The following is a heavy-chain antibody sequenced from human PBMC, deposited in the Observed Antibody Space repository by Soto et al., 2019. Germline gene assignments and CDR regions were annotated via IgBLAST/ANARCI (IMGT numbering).Heavy chain of an antibody. D-gene: IGHD4-17*01. CDR3: TTARGTYGAEYFQH. CDR1: GFTFTNAW. Sequence: GGSLRLSCAASGFTFTNAWMSWVRQAPGKGLEWVGRIKSKTDGGTTDYAAPVKGRFAISRDDSKNMLYLQMNSLKTDDTAVYYCTTARGTYGAEYFQHWGQGTLVTVSS. V-gene: IGHV3-15*01. J-gene: IGHJ1*01. CDR2: IKSKTDGGTT.